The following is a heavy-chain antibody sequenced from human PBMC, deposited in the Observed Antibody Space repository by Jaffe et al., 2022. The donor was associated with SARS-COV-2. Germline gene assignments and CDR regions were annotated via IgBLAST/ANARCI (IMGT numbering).Heavy chain of an antibody. CDR1: GGSFSGYY. CDR3: ARGRTMPPYGMDV. Sequence: QVQLQQWGAGLLKPSETLSLTCAVYGGSFSGYYWSWIRQPPGKGLEWIGEINHSGSTNYNPSLKSRVTISVDTSKNQFSLKLSSVTAADTAVYYCARGRTMPPYGMDVWGQGTTVTVSS. D-gene: IGHD2-2*01. V-gene: IGHV4-34*01. J-gene: IGHJ6*02. CDR2: INHSGST.